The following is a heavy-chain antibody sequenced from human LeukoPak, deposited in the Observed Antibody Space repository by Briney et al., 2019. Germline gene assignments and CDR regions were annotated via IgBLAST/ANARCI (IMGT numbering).Heavy chain of an antibody. CDR3: AKDQLRFLEWPGPMDV. J-gene: IGHJ6*03. CDR2: IRYDGSNK. Sequence: GGSLRLSCAASGFTFSSYGMHWVRQAPGKGLEWVAFIRYDGSNKYYADSVKGRFTISRDNSKNTLYPQMNSLRAEDTAVYYCAKDQLRFLEWPGPMDVWGKGTTVTVSS. CDR1: GFTFSSYG. D-gene: IGHD3-3*01. V-gene: IGHV3-30*02.